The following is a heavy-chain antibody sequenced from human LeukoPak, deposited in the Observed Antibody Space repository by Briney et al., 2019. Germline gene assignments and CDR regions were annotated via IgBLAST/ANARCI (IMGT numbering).Heavy chain of an antibody. J-gene: IGHJ4*02. D-gene: IGHD3-22*01. CDR1: GGSFSGYY. Sequence: SETLSLTCAVYGGSFSGYYWSWIRQPPGKGLEWIGEINHSGSTNYNPSLKSRVTISVDTSKNQFSLKLSSVTAADTAVYYCARGSPTEGGYHDYWGQRTLVTVSS. CDR3: ARGSPTEGGYHDY. V-gene: IGHV4-34*01. CDR2: INHSGST.